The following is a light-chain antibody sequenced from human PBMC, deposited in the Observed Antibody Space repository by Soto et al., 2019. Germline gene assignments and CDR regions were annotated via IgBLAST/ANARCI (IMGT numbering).Light chain of an antibody. CDR3: SSYAGSSNV. J-gene: IGLJ1*01. CDR2: EVN. CDR1: SSDVGGYNY. Sequence: QSALTQPPSASGSPGQSVAISCTGTSSDVGGYNYVSWYQQHPGKAPKLMIYEVNKRPSGVPDRFSGSKSGNTASLTVSGFQAEDEADYHCSSYAGSSNVFGTGTKVTVL. V-gene: IGLV2-8*01.